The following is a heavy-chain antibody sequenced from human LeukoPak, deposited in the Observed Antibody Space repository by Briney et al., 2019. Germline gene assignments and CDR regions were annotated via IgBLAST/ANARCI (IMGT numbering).Heavy chain of an antibody. V-gene: IGHV3-74*01. Sequence: GGSLRLSCAASGFTFSNYWMHWVRQAPGKGLVWVSRINTDGSRITYADSVKGRFTISRDNAMNTVYLQMNSLRAEDTAVYYCARESFYGDYIDYWGQGTLVTVSS. CDR3: ARESFYGDYIDY. D-gene: IGHD4-17*01. CDR2: INTDGSRI. J-gene: IGHJ4*02. CDR1: GFTFSNYW.